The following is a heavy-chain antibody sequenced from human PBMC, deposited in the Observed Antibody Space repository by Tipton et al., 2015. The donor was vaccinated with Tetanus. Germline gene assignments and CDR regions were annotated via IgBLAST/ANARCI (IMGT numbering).Heavy chain of an antibody. J-gene: IGHJ4*02. CDR1: GASVRSLNHY. D-gene: IGHD4-11*01. CDR3: AKEGPTLYSGRGIDY. Sequence: TLSLTCTVSGASVRSLNHYWSWLRQPPGKPLEWISDIYYSGATEYNPSLQSRVTTSLHASQRQFSLKLTSVTPADTAIYYCAKEGPTLYSGRGIDYWGQGTLVTVSS. V-gene: IGHV4-61*01. CDR2: IYYSGAT.